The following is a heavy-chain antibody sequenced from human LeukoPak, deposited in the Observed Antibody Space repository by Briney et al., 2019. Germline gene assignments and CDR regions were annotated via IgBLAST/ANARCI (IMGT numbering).Heavy chain of an antibody. CDR2: ISAYNGNT. J-gene: IGHJ4*02. D-gene: IGHD3-22*01. Sequence: ASVKVSCKASGYTFTRYGISWVRQAPGQGLEWMGWISAYNGNTNYAQKLQGRVTMTTDTSTSTAYMELRSLRSDDTAVYYCAREQDSSGYKPTTYWGQGTLVTVSS. CDR1: GYTFTRYG. CDR3: AREQDSSGYKPTTY. V-gene: IGHV1-18*01.